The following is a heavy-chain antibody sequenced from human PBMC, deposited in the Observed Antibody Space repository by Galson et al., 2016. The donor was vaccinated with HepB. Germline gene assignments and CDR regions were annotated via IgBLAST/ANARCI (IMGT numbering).Heavy chain of an antibody. CDR1: EFTFSSFW. V-gene: IGHV3-7*04. Sequence: SLGLSCAASEFTFSSFWMNWFRQAPGKGLEWVANIKQDGRETYYADPVKGRFTIARENAKSSLSLQLASLRGDDTAVYYCSRAQWNPGRRAAYFAHWGQGIMVTVSS. CDR2: IKQDGRET. CDR3: SRAQWNPGRRAAYFAH. J-gene: IGHJ4*02. D-gene: IGHD1-1*01.